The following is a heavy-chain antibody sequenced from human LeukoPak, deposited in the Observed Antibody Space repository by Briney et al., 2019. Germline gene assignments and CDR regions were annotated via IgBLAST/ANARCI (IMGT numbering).Heavy chain of an antibody. J-gene: IGHJ4*02. D-gene: IGHD3-10*01. CDR2: IIPIFGTA. CDR3: VRSSSLVRGVILLTSDHHGIH. CDR1: GGTFSSYT. Sequence: SVKVSCKASGGTFSSYTIGWVRQAPGQGLEWMGGIIPIFGTANYAQKFQGRVTITADESTSTAYMELSSLGSEDTAVYYCVRSSSLVRGVILLTSDHHGIHWGQGTLVTVTS. V-gene: IGHV1-69*01.